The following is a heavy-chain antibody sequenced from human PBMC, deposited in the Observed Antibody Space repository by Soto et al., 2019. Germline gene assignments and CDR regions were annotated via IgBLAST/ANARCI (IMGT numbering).Heavy chain of an antibody. Sequence: QEQVVQSGRAMKEPGSSVKVSCRASGIMSSGYGFSWVRQAPGQGLEWVGMINPILDSTHYAQNLQGRVSLSVDKSRDTAYLEVTSLRLEDTAIYFCATMKRARLDSWGRGTVVTVSS. D-gene: IGHD6-25*01. CDR1: GIMSSGYG. CDR3: ATMKRARLDS. V-gene: IGHV1-69*09. J-gene: IGHJ5*01. CDR2: INPILDST.